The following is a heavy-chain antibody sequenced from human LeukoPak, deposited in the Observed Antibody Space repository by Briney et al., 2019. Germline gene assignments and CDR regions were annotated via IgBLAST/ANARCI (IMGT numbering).Heavy chain of an antibody. Sequence: GGSLRLSCAGSGFTFGGYGMHWFRQTPGKGLEWVAVIAYDGSRAFYADSVKGRFTISRGNSKNTMSVQMDDLRAEDTAVYYCTRYNNDHFDYWGQGTLVTVSS. D-gene: IGHD1-14*01. V-gene: IGHV3-33*01. CDR1: GFTFGGYG. J-gene: IGHJ4*02. CDR2: IAYDGSRA. CDR3: TRYNNDHFDY.